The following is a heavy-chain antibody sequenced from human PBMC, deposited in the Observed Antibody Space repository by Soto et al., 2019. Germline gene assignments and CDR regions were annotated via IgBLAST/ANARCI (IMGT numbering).Heavy chain of an antibody. V-gene: IGHV4-59*01. D-gene: IGHD3-16*02. J-gene: IGHJ4*02. Sequence: SETLSLTCTVSGGSISSYYWSWIRQPPGKGLEWIGYIYYSGSTNYNPSLKSRVTISVDTSKNQFSLKLSSVTAADTAVYYCARILRGAVWGSYRPFDYWGQGTLVTVSS. CDR1: GGSISSYY. CDR2: IYYSGST. CDR3: ARILRGAVWGSYRPFDY.